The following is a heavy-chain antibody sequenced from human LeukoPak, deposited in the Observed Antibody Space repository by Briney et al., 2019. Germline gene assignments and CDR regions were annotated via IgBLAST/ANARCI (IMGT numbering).Heavy chain of an antibody. Sequence: AASVKVSCKASGYTFSSYGISWVRQAPGQGLEWMGWISAYNGNTNYAQKLQGRVTMTTDTSTSTAYMELRSLRSDDTAVYYCATRGKGNWFDPWGQGTLVTVSS. CDR2: ISAYNGNT. CDR3: ATRGKGNWFDP. J-gene: IGHJ5*02. V-gene: IGHV1-18*04. CDR1: GYTFSSYG. D-gene: IGHD5-24*01.